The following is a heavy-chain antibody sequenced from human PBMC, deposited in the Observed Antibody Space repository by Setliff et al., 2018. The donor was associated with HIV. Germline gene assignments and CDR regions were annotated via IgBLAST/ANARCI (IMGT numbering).Heavy chain of an antibody. CDR1: GASSIYF. CDR3: AKDRSGSYRTFDY. CDR2: VYYSGST. D-gene: IGHD1-26*01. Sequence: SETLSLTCTVSGASSIYFWGWIRQPPGKGLEWIGSVYYSGSTYYNPSLKSRVTISMDTSKNQFSLKLNSVTAADTAVCYCAKDRSGSYRTFDYWGPGILVTVS. J-gene: IGHJ4*02. V-gene: IGHV4-39*07.